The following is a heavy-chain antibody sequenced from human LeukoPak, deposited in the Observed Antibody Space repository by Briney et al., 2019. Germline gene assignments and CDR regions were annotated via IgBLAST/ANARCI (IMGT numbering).Heavy chain of an antibody. CDR2: INPSGGSR. CDR3: ARGSIVGAKTLGFGAFDI. J-gene: IGHJ3*02. CDR1: GYTFTSYG. Sequence: ASVKVSRKASGYTFTSYGISWVRQAPGQGLEWMGIINPSGGSRSYAQKFQGRVTMTRDTSTSTVYMELSSLRSEDTAVYYCARGSIVGAKTLGFGAFDIWGQGTMVTVSS. V-gene: IGHV1-46*01. D-gene: IGHD1-26*01.